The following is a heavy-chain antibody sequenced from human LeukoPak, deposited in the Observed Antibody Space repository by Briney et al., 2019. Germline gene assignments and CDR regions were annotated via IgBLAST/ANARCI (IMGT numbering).Heavy chain of an antibody. V-gene: IGHV4-59*01. CDR2: IYYSGST. J-gene: IGHJ3*02. CDR1: GGSIGSYY. Sequence: SETLSLTCTVSGGSIGSYYWSWNRQPPGKGLEWIGYIYYSGSTNYNPSLKSRVTISVDTSKNQFSLKLSSVTAADTAVYYCARVQLTHDAFDMWGQGTMVTVSS. D-gene: IGHD4-11*01. CDR3: ARVQLTHDAFDM.